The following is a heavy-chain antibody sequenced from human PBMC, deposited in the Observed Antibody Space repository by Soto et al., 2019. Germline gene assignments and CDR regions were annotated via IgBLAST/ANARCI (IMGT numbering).Heavy chain of an antibody. D-gene: IGHD1-26*01. V-gene: IGHV4-39*01. Sequence: SETLCVTCTVSGGSISGTAYYWAWIRQPPGKGLEWIESIYYSGATYYSPSLKSRVTMSVDTSKNQFSLNLNSVTAADTAVYYCATNSGGLRSYFDYWGQGTPVTVSS. CDR1: GGSISGTAYY. CDR3: ATNSGGLRSYFDY. J-gene: IGHJ4*02. CDR2: IYYSGAT.